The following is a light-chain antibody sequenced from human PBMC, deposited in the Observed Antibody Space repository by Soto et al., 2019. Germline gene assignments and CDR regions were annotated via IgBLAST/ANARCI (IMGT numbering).Light chain of an antibody. V-gene: IGKV3-20*01. Sequence: EIVLTQSTGTLSLSPGERATLSCRASQSVSTYLAWYQQKPGQAPRLLIYGASTRATGIPDRFSGSGSGTDFTLTVSRLEPEDFAVYYCQRYGSSPWTFGQGTKVEIK. CDR3: QRYGSSPWT. CDR2: GAS. J-gene: IGKJ1*01. CDR1: QSVSTY.